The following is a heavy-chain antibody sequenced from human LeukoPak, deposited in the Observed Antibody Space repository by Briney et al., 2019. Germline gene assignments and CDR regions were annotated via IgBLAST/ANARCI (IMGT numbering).Heavy chain of an antibody. Sequence: PSETLSLTCAVYGGSFSGYYWSWIRQPPGKGLEWIGEINHSGSTNYNPSLKSRVTISVDTSKNQFSLKLSSVTAADTAVYYCARLRELRFLEWFDYWGQGTLVTVSS. J-gene: IGHJ4*02. D-gene: IGHD3-3*01. CDR3: ARLRELRFLEWFDY. CDR2: INHSGST. CDR1: GGSFSGYY. V-gene: IGHV4-34*01.